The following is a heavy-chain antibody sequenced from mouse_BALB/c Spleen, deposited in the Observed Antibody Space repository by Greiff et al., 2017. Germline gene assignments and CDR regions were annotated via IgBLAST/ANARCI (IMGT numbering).Heavy chain of an antibody. J-gene: IGHJ4*01. CDR3: ARVYYDYDVDY. D-gene: IGHD2-4*01. V-gene: IGHV2-2*02. Sequence: QVQLKESGPGLVQPSQSLSITCTVSGFSLTSYGVHWVRQSPGKGLEWLGVIWSGGSTDYNAAFISRLSISKDNSKSQVFFKMNSLQANDTAIYYCARVYYDYDVDYWGQGTSVTVSS. CDR2: IWSGGST. CDR1: GFSLTSYG.